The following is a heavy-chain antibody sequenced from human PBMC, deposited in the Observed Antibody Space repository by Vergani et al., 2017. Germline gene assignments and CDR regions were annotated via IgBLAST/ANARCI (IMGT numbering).Heavy chain of an antibody. Sequence: QVQLVQSGAEVKKPGASVKGSCKASGYTFTGYYMNWVRQAPGQGLELMGWIKPNSGGTNYAQKFQGRVTMTRDTSISTAYMELSRLRSDDTAVYYCARFPGHYYSSCYLDWGQGTLVTVSS. CDR1: GYTFTGYY. D-gene: IGHD3-22*01. CDR3: ARFPGHYYSSCYLD. V-gene: IGHV1-2*02. CDR2: IKPNSGGT. J-gene: IGHJ4*02.